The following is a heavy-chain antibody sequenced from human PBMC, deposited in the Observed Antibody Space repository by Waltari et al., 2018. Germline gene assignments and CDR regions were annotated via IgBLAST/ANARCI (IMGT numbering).Heavy chain of an antibody. V-gene: IGHV1-46*03. CDR1: GYPFTTYY. J-gene: IGHJ4*02. D-gene: IGHD6-19*01. CDR3: ASQRAGSGWLSIDY. Sequence: QVQLVQSGAEVKKPGASVKVSCKASGYPFTTYYMHWVRQAPGQGLEWGGIINPDGGITSYAQKFQDRLTMTRDTSTSTVYMQLTSLTSEDTAVYYCASQRAGSGWLSIDYWGQGTLVTVSS. CDR2: INPDGGIT.